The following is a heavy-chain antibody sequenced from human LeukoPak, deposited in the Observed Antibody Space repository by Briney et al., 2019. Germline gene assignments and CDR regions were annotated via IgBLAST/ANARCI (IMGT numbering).Heavy chain of an antibody. V-gene: IGHV4-61*01. CDR1: GGSFSSGSYY. D-gene: IGHD3-22*01. Sequence: PSETLSLTCTVSGGSFSSGSYYWSWIRQPPGKGLEWIGYIYYSGSTNYNPSLKSRVTISVDTSKNQFSLKLSSVTAADTAVYYCARDRYCDSSGYSGFDYWGQGTLVTVSS. CDR2: IYYSGST. CDR3: ARDRYCDSSGYSGFDY. J-gene: IGHJ4*02.